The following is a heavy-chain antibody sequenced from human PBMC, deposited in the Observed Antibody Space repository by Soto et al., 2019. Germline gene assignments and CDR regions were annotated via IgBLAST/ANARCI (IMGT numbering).Heavy chain of an antibody. CDR1: GFTFSSYG. CDR3: ARVAGLGLDY. J-gene: IGHJ4*02. CDR2: IWYDGSNK. Sequence: QVQLVESGGGVVQPGRSLRLSCAASGFTFSSYGMHWVRQAPGKGLEWVAVIWYDGSNKYDADAEKGRFTISRDNSKNTLYQQMNSLRAEDTAVYYCARVAGLGLDYWGQGTLVTVSS. D-gene: IGHD3-16*01. V-gene: IGHV3-33*01.